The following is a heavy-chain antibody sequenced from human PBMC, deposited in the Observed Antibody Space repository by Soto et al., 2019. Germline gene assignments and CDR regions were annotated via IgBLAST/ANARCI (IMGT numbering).Heavy chain of an antibody. CDR1: GFTFSSYA. Sequence: PGGSLRLSCAASGFTFSSYAMHWVRQAPGKGLEWVAVISYDGSNKYYADSVKGRFTISRDNSKNTLYLQMNSLRAEDTAVYYCARASPDSSGYYYVSYFDYWGQGTLVTVSS. CDR3: ARASPDSSGYYYVSYFDY. CDR2: ISYDGSNK. D-gene: IGHD3-22*01. J-gene: IGHJ4*02. V-gene: IGHV3-30-3*01.